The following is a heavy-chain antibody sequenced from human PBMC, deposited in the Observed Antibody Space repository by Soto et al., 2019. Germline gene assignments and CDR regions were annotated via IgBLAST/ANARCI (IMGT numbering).Heavy chain of an antibody. D-gene: IGHD6-19*01. CDR2: IIAIFGAA. J-gene: IGHJ4*02. CDR1: GGTFSNFA. CDR3: ARGGYSSGWDN. V-gene: IGHV1-69*01. Sequence: QVQLVQSGAEVKKPGSSVTVSCKASGGTFSNFAVSWVRQAPGQGLEWMGGIIAIFGAAHYPQQFQGRVTITTDESTATAYMELSSLRPEDTAVYYCARGGYSSGWDNWGQGTLITVSS.